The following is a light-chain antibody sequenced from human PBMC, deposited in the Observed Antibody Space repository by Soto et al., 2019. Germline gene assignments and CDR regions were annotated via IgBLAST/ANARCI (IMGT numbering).Light chain of an antibody. Sequence: QSALTQPASVSGSPGQSITISCTGFSSNIGSYNLVSWYQQHPGKAPQLMIYEVTERPSGVSNRFSGSKSGNTASLTISGLQTEDEADYYCCSYAGSSSYVFGTGTKVTVL. V-gene: IGLV2-23*02. J-gene: IGLJ1*01. CDR1: SSNIGSYNL. CDR2: EVT. CDR3: CSYAGSSSYV.